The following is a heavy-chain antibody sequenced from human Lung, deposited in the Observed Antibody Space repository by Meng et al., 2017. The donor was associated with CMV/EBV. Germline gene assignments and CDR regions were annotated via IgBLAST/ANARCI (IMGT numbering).Heavy chain of an antibody. CDR1: GYTFTSYY. CDR3: ARALSYYYGDYYYYYGMDV. D-gene: IGHD3-10*01. Sequence: ASVKVSYKASGYTFTSYYMHWVRQAPGQGLEWMGIINPSVGSTSYAQKLQGRVTMTRDKSTSTVYMELSSLRSEDTAVYYCARALSYYYGDYYYYYGMDVWGQGTTVTVSS. CDR2: INPSVGST. V-gene: IGHV1-46*01. J-gene: IGHJ6*02.